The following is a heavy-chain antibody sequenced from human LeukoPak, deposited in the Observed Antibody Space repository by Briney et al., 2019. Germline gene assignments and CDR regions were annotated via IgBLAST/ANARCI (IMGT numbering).Heavy chain of an antibody. Sequence: GGSLRLSCEVSGFPFNSYAMNWVRQAPGKGLEWVSGIDNSGYATYHADSVKGRFTISRDNAKDTLYMQMNGLRVEDTAVYYCARVSIRTQNFDHWGQGTRVTVSS. CDR3: ARVSIRTQNFDH. J-gene: IGHJ4*02. D-gene: IGHD2-21*01. CDR2: IDNSGYAT. CDR1: GFPFNSYA. V-gene: IGHV3-23*01.